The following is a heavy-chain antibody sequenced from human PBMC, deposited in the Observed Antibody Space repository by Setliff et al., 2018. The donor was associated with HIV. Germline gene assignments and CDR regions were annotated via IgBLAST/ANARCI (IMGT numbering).Heavy chain of an antibody. CDR1: GYSFTSSG. CDR3: ATDAYHDFLTGPTPGAFDI. V-gene: IGHV1-18*01. D-gene: IGHD3-9*01. Sequence: ASVKVSCKTSGYSFTSSGISWVRQAPGQGLEWMGWISIYNANTKYAQKFQGRVTMTTDTSTSTAYMELRSLRFDDTAVYYCATDAYHDFLTGPTPGAFDIWGQGTVVTVSS. CDR2: ISIYNANT. J-gene: IGHJ3*02.